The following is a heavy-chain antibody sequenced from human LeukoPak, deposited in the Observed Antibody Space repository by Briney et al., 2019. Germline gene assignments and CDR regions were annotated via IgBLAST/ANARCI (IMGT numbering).Heavy chain of an antibody. V-gene: IGHV3-23*01. Sequence: PGGSLRLSCAGTGFTFSRDAMGGVRQAPGKGLEWVSGISSSTGSTYYADSVKGRFTISRDNSKNTLYLQMNTLRAEDKDGYNCAKDRGRTWVQVEYWGQGTMVTVSS. CDR1: GFTFSRDA. CDR2: ISSSTGST. D-gene: IGHD3-10*01. J-gene: IGHJ4*02. CDR3: AKDRGRTWVQVEY.